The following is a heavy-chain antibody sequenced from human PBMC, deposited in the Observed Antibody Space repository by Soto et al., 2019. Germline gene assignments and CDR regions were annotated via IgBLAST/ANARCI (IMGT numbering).Heavy chain of an antibody. J-gene: IGHJ1*01. CDR3: AANYYYDSSGRYFQH. Sequence: GGSLRLSCAASGFTFTTYAMNWVRQSPGKGLEWVSAISGSGGSTYYADSVKGRFTISRDNSKNMLYLQMNTLRAEDTAVYYCAANYYYDSSGRYFQHWGQGTLVTVSS. CDR2: ISGSGGST. D-gene: IGHD3-22*01. V-gene: IGHV3-23*01. CDR1: GFTFTTYA.